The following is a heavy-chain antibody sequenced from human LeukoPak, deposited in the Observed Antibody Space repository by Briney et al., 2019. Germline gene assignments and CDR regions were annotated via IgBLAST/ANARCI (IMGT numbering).Heavy chain of an antibody. Sequence: ASVKVSCKASGYTFTSYGISWVRQAPGQGLEWMGWISAYNGNTNYAQKLQGRVTMTTDTSTSTAYTELRSLRSDDTAVYYCARDFADYDFWSGYYTLDYWGQGTLVTVSS. J-gene: IGHJ4*02. CDR3: ARDFADYDFWSGYYTLDY. CDR2: ISAYNGNT. CDR1: GYTFTSYG. D-gene: IGHD3-3*01. V-gene: IGHV1-18*01.